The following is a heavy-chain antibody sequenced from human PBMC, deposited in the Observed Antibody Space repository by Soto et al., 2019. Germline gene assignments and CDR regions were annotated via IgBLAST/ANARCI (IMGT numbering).Heavy chain of an antibody. Sequence: SETLSLTCTVSGGSISSYYWSWIRQPPGKGLEWIGYIYYSGSTNYNPSLKSRVTISVDTSKSQFSLKLSSVTAADTAVYYCARDSPGAQDAFDIWGQGTMVTVSS. V-gene: IGHV4-59*01. J-gene: IGHJ3*02. CDR3: ARDSPGAQDAFDI. CDR2: IYYSGST. CDR1: GGSISSYY.